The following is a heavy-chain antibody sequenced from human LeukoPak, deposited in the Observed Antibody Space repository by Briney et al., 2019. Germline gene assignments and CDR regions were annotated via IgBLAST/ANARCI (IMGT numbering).Heavy chain of an antibody. J-gene: IGHJ6*04. CDR1: GYSFTSYW. CDR3: ARQGDYYGSGSYGMDV. Sequence: GECLTTSCQGSGYSFTSYWIGCVRQMPGKGLEWMGIIYPGDSATRYSPSFQGQVTISADKSISTAYLQWSSLKASDTAMYYCARQGDYYGSGSYGMDVWGKGTTVTVSS. V-gene: IGHV5-51*01. CDR2: IYPGDSAT. D-gene: IGHD3-10*01.